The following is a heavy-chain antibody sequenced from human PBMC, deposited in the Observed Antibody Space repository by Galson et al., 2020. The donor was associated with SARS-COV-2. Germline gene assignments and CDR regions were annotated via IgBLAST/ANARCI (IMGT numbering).Heavy chain of an antibody. CDR2: ISASGTST. V-gene: IGHV3-48*02. D-gene: IGHD5-12*01. CDR3: VRGHSGYDGRTFDV. J-gene: IGHJ3*01. Sequence: GESLKISCAASGFIFSGYSMHWVRQAPGKGLEWIAYISASGTSTYYPDSVKGRFSISRDNAKKSLYLQLNSLRDEDTAAYYCVRGHSGYDGRTFDVWGQGTKVFVSS. CDR1: GFIFSGYS.